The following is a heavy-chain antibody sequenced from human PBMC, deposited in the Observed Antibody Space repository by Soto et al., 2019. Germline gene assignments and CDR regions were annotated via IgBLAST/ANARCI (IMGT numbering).Heavy chain of an antibody. CDR3: ARAWRYCSGGSCYSGYYGMDV. V-gene: IGHV4-30-4*01. CDR2: IYYSGST. CDR1: GGSISSGDYY. J-gene: IGHJ6*02. Sequence: SSETLSLTCTVSGGSISSGDYYWSWIRQPPGKGLEWIGYIYYSGSTYYNPSLKSRVTISVDTSKNQFSLKLSYVTAADTAVDYCARAWRYCSGGSCYSGYYGMDVWGQGTTVTVSS. D-gene: IGHD2-15*01.